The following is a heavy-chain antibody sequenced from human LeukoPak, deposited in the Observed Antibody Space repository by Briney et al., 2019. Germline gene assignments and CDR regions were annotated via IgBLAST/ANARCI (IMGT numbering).Heavy chain of an antibody. CDR1: GFTFSDYY. V-gene: IGHV4-38-2*01. Sequence: GSLRLSCAASGFTFSDYYMSWIRQSPGKGLEWIGVISPKGITYYNPSLRGRVSISPDTSKNQFSLRLSSMTATDTAMYYCARVPGVYFDFSIGFGSGWFDPWGQGILVTVSS. D-gene: IGHD3-3*01. J-gene: IGHJ5*02. CDR2: ISPKGIT. CDR3: ARVPGVYFDFSIGFGSGWFDP.